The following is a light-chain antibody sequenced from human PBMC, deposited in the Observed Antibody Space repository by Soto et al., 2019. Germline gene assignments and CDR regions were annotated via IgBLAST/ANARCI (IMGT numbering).Light chain of an antibody. CDR3: QQTYNTPFT. J-gene: IGKJ3*01. V-gene: IGKV1-39*01. CDR2: AAS. CDR1: QIIGNY. Sequence: DIQMTQSPSSLSASVGDRVTITCRASQIIGNYLNWYQQKPGKAPKFLIYAASTLQSGVTSRFSGSGSGTDFTLTINSLQPEDFATYYCQQTYNTPFTFGPGTKVDIK.